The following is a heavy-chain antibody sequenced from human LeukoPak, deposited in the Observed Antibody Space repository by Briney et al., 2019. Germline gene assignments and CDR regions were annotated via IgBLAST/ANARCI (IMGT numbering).Heavy chain of an antibody. Sequence: GGSLRLSCAASGFTFSTYPMHWVRQAPGKGLEWVAFVSYDGSNKYCADSVKGRFTVSRDNSKNTLFLQINSLRTEDTAVYYCARVRVGYCTSTSCQYFEYWGQGTLVSVSS. CDR1: GFTFSTYP. CDR3: ARVRVGYCTSTSCQYFEY. J-gene: IGHJ4*02. D-gene: IGHD2-2*01. V-gene: IGHV3-30*04. CDR2: VSYDGSNK.